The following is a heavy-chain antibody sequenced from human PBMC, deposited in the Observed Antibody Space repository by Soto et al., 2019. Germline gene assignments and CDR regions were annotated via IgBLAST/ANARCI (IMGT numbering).Heavy chain of an antibody. CDR3: ATEPGEFGQFWSGYYRYYYYYYMDV. CDR1: GGSISSGGYY. V-gene: IGHV4-31*03. CDR2: IYYSGST. Sequence: SETLSLTCTVSGGSISSGGYYWSWIRQHPGKGLEWIGYIYYSGSTYYNPSLKSRVTISVDTSKNQFSLKLSSVTAADTAVYYCATEPGEFGQFWSGYYRYYYYYYMDVWGKGTTVTVSS. D-gene: IGHD3-3*02. J-gene: IGHJ6*03.